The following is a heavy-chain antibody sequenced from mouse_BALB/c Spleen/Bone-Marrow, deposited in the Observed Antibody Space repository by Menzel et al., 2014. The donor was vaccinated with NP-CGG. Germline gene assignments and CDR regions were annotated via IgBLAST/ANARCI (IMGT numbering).Heavy chain of an antibody. CDR1: GYTFTSYV. Sequence: EVQLVESGPELVKPGASVKMSCKASGYTFTSYVMHWVKQKPGQGLEWIGYINPYNDGTKYNEKFKGKATLTSDKSSSTAYMELSSLTSEDSAVYYCARPRQLGLPYYFDYWGQGTPLTVSS. V-gene: IGHV1-14*01. CDR3: ARPRQLGLPYYFDY. D-gene: IGHD3-2*01. CDR2: INPYNDGT. J-gene: IGHJ2*01.